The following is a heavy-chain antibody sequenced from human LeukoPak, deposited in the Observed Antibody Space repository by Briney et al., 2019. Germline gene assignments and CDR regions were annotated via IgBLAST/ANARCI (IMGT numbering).Heavy chain of an antibody. CDR1: GYSFTSYW. J-gene: IGHJ4*02. CDR2: IYPGDSDT. V-gene: IGHV5-51*01. CDR3: ARARSGSYYKPYYFDY. Sequence: GESLKISCKGSGYSFTSYWIGWVRQMPGKGLEWMGIIYPGDSDTRYSPSFQGQVTISADKSISTAYLQWSSLKASDTAMYYCARARSGSYYKPYYFDYWGQGTLVTVSS. D-gene: IGHD3-10*01.